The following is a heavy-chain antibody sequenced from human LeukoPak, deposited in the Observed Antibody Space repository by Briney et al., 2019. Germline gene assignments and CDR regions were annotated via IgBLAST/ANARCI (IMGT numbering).Heavy chain of an antibody. CDR3: ARDLLGYNYHYMDV. V-gene: IGHV3-11*04. Sequence: GGSLRLSCAASGFTFSDYYFTWIRQAPGKGLEWVSFISGSGTSRYLADSVKGRFTISRDSAQNSLFLQMNSLRTEDTAVYYCARDLLGYNYHYMDVWGKGTTVTVSS. D-gene: IGHD3-22*01. J-gene: IGHJ6*03. CDR1: GFTFSDYY. CDR2: ISGSGTSR.